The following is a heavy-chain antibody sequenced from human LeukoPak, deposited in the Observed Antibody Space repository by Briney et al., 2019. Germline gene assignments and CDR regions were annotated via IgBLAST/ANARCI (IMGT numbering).Heavy chain of an antibody. J-gene: IGHJ4*02. V-gene: IGHV4-39*01. D-gene: IGHD1-14*01. CDR1: GGSISSSSYY. CDR3: ARHRHSDPDNVFDY. CDR2: IYYSGST. Sequence: PSETLSLTCTVSGGSISSSSYYWGWIRQPPGKGLEWIGSIYYSGSTYYNPSLKSRVTISVDTSKNQFSLKLSSVTAADTAVYYCARHRHSDPDNVFDYWGQGTLVTVSS.